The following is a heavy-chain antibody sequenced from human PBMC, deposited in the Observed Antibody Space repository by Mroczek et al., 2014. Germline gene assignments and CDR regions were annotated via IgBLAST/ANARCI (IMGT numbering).Heavy chain of an antibody. Sequence: VQLVESGGGLVQPGRSLRLSCAASGFTFDDYAMHWVRQAPGKGLEWVSGISWNSGSIGYADSVKGRFTISRDNAKNSLYLQMNSLRAEDTALYYCAKDPGYDILTGYEPGQNDAFDIWGQGTMVTVSS. CDR3: AKDPGYDILTGYEPGQNDAFDI. V-gene: IGHV3-9*01. CDR2: ISWNSGSI. D-gene: IGHD3-9*01. CDR1: GFTFDDYA. J-gene: IGHJ3*02.